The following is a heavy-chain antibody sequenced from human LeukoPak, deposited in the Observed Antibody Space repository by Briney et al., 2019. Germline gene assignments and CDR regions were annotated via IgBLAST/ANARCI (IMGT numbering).Heavy chain of an antibody. CDR3: RGRGSLRAVAGTEDAFDI. V-gene: IGHV3-15*01. D-gene: IGHD6-19*01. J-gene: IGHJ3*02. CDR1: GFTFSNAW. Sequence: MTGGSLRLSCAASGFTFSNAWMSWVRQAPGKGLEWVGRIKSKTDGGTTDYAAPVKGRFTISRDDSKNTLYLQMNSLKTEDTAVYYCRGRGSLRAVAGTEDAFDIWGQGTMVTVSS. CDR2: IKSKTDGGTT.